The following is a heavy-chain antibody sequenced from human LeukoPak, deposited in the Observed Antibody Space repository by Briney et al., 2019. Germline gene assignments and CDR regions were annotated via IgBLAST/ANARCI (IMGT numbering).Heavy chain of an antibody. CDR3: ARDRRQDHDAFDI. D-gene: IGHD2-15*01. Sequence: PSETLSLTCTVSGGSIRSYYWSGIRQPAGKGLEWIGRIYTSGSTNYNPSLKSRVTMSVDTSKNQFSLKLSSVTAADTAVYYCARDRRQDHDAFDIWGQGTMVTVSS. J-gene: IGHJ3*02. V-gene: IGHV4-4*07. CDR2: IYTSGST. CDR1: GGSIRSYY.